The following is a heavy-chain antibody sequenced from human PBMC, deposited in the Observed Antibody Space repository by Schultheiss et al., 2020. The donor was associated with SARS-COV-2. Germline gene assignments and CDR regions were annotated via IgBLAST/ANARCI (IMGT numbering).Heavy chain of an antibody. J-gene: IGHJ6*02. CDR3: ARSYSSSWHTGGGTDMDV. D-gene: IGHD6-13*01. CDR1: GFTGYY. V-gene: IGHV1-2*02. CDR2: INPNSGGT. Sequence: ASVKVSCKASGFTGYYMHWVRQAPGQGLEWMGWINPNSGGTNYAQKFQGRVTMTRNTSISTAYMELSSLRSEDTAVYYCARSYSSSWHTGGGTDMDVWGQGTTVTVSS.